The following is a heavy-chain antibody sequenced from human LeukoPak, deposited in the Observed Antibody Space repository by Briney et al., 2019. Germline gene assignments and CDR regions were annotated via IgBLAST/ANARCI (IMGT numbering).Heavy chain of an antibody. CDR1: GYSFTRYP. V-gene: IGHV5-51*01. CDR2: IYPGDSDT. J-gene: IGHJ6*03. CDR3: ARDVGDYDYCYYMDV. D-gene: IGHD2-21*02. Sequence: GESLKISCQASGYSFTRYPIAWVRQMPGKGLEWMGIIYPGDSDTRYSPSFQGQVTISADRSITTAYLQWSSLKESDTATYFCARDVGDYDYCYYMDVWGKGTMVTVSS.